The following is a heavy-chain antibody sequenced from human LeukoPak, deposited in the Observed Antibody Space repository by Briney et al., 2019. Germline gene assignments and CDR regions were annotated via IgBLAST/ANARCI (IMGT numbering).Heavy chain of an antibody. CDR3: ARFCSSTSCCFDY. J-gene: IGHJ4*02. Sequence: ASVKVSCKASGYTFTSYDINWVRQATGQGLEWMGWISAYNGNTNYAQKLQGRVTMTTDTSTSTAYMELRSLRSDDTAVYYCARFCSSTSCCFDYWGQGTLVTVSS. CDR1: GYTFTSYD. V-gene: IGHV1-18*01. CDR2: ISAYNGNT. D-gene: IGHD2-2*01.